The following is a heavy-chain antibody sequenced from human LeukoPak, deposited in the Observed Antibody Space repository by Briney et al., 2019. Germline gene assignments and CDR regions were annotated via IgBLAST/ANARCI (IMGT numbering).Heavy chain of an antibody. CDR1: GYTFTSYD. Sequence: ASVKVSCMASGYTFTSYDINWVRQATGQGLEWMGWMNPNGGNTGYAQKFQGRVTMTRNTSISTAYMELSSLRSEDTAVYYCARCVVVPAAIFSYYYYYGMDVWGQGTTVTVSS. V-gene: IGHV1-8*01. CDR2: MNPNGGNT. D-gene: IGHD2-2*02. J-gene: IGHJ6*02. CDR3: ARCVVVPAAIFSYYYYYGMDV.